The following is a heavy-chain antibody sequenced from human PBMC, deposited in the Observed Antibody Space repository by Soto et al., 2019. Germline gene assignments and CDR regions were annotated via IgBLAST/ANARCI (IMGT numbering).Heavy chain of an antibody. Sequence: PSATLSLTFTVFGGSISSYYWSWIRQPAGKGLEGIGYIYSSGSPNYNPSLKSRVTRSVHTSKNQFSLKLSSVTAADTAVYYCARPHGGSSGWDNWFDPWGQGTLVTVS. J-gene: IGHJ5*02. V-gene: IGHV4-59*01. CDR3: ARPHGGSSGWDNWFDP. CDR2: IYSSGSP. CDR1: GGSISSYY. D-gene: IGHD6-25*01.